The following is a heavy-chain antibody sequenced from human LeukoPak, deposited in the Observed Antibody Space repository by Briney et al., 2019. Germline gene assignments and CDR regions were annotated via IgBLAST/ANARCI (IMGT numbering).Heavy chain of an antibody. V-gene: IGHV1-24*01. D-gene: IGHD6-6*01. CDR2: LHPEDREV. CDR3: ATAEQLV. CDR1: GDTLTEIS. J-gene: IGHJ4*02. Sequence: ASVKVSCRVSGDTLTEISIHWVRQTPGKGLEWMGGLHPEDREVIYAQKFQGRVTMTEDSSTDTACMDLRSLISEDTAVYYCATAEQLVWGQGTLVTVSS.